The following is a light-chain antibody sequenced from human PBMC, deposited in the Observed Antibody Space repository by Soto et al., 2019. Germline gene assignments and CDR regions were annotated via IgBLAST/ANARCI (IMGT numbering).Light chain of an antibody. Sequence: EVVMTQSPATLSVSPGERVTLSCRASQSINAHLAWYQQKPGQAPRLLFHGASTRATGIPARFSGSGFGTEFILTISSLQSHDFAVYYCQQYNTWLWTFGQGTKVEIQ. J-gene: IGKJ1*01. CDR3: QQYNTWLWT. CDR1: QSINAH. V-gene: IGKV3-15*01. CDR2: GAS.